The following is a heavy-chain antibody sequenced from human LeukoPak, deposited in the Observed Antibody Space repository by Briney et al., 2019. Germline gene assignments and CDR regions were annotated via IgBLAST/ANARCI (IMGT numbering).Heavy chain of an antibody. Sequence: PGGSLRLSCAASGFTFSSYGMHWVRQAPGKGLEWVAVISYDGSNKYYADSVKGRFTISRDNSKNTLYLQMNSLRAEDTAVYYCAKEDSSGWFMVADYYGMDVWGQGTTVTVSS. CDR1: GFTFSSYG. CDR2: ISYDGSNK. J-gene: IGHJ6*02. D-gene: IGHD6-19*01. V-gene: IGHV3-30*18. CDR3: AKEDSSGWFMVADYYGMDV.